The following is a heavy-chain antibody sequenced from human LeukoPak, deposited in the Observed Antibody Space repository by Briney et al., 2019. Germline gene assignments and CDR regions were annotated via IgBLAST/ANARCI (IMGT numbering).Heavy chain of an antibody. D-gene: IGHD3-10*01. V-gene: IGHV3-23*01. CDR2: ISGSGGST. CDR1: GFTFSSYA. CDR3: AKGDVLLWFGELPEDY. Sequence: GGSLRFSCAASGFTFSSYAMSWVRQAPGKGLEWVSAISGSGGSTYYADSVKGRFTISRDNSKNTLYLRMNSLRAEDTAVYYCAKGDVLLWFGELPEDYWGQGTLVTVSS. J-gene: IGHJ4*02.